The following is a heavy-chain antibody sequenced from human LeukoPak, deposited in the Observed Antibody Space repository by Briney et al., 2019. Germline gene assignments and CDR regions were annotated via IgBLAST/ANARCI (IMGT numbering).Heavy chain of an antibody. D-gene: IGHD6-19*01. CDR2: IKGDASEK. V-gene: IGHV3-7*01. CDR1: GFSINNYW. Sequence: GGSLTLSCAVSGFSINNYWMTWYRQAPXXGLECVAHIKGDASEKYYLDSVKGRFTISRDNAKNSLYLQMNSLRAEDTAVYYCARQAGVTWGQGTLVTVSS. CDR3: ARQAGVT. J-gene: IGHJ5*02.